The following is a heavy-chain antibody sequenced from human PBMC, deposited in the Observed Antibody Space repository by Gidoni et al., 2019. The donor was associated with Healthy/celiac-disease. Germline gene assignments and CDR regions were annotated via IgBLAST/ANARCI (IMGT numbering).Heavy chain of an antibody. J-gene: IGHJ1*01. CDR3: ARVRRYCSSTSCTAEYFQH. Sequence: QVQLVQSGAEVKKPVASVKASCKASGSTFTSYYMHWVRQAPGHGLEWMGIINPSGGSTSYAQKFQGRVTMTRDTSTSTVYMELSSLRSEDTAVYYCARVRRYCSSTSCTAEYFQHWGQGTLVTVSS. CDR1: GSTFTSYY. V-gene: IGHV1-46*01. CDR2: INPSGGST. D-gene: IGHD2-2*01.